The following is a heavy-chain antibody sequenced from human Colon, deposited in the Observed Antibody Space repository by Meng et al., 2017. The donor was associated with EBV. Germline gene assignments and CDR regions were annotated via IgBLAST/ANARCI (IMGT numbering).Heavy chain of an antibody. CDR3: ARRPTGIDY. D-gene: IGHD2-8*02. CDR1: GGSLSGAY. V-gene: IGHV4-34*12. CDR2: IIHGGSP. J-gene: IGHJ4*02. Sequence: QGQHRQLGDVLFRPPGTLALTGAVNGGSLSGAYWNWIRQPPGKGLEWIGEIIHGGSPSYNPSLKSRVTISIDTSKNQLSLMLSSVTAADTAVYYCARRPTGIDYWGQGTLVTVSS.